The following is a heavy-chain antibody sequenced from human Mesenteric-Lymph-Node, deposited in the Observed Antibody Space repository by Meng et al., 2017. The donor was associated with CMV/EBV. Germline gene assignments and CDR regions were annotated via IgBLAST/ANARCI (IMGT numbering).Heavy chain of an antibody. J-gene: IGHJ6*02. V-gene: IGHV4-39*07. CDR3: ARVGGSYNAPCYYAMDV. Sequence: SETLSLTCTVSGGSISSSNYYWGWIRQPPGKGLEWIGGIHYSGRTYYNPSLKSRVTISVDTSKSQFSLKLSSVAAADTAMYYCARVGGSYNAPCYYAMDVWGQGTTVTVSS. CDR2: IHYSGRT. D-gene: IGHD1-26*01. CDR1: GGSISSSNYY.